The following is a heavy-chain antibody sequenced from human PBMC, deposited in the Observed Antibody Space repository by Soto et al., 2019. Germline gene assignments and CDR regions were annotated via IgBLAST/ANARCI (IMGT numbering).Heavy chain of an antibody. CDR2: IGPESGAT. J-gene: IGHJ4*02. CDR3: GRGRSGQIVVFY. Sequence: GDSVKVSCTASGSTFTGHYIHWVRQAPEQGPEWMGEIGPESGATRYAQKFQGRVTMTRDTSITTVYMELKNLSPDDTAVYYCGRGRSGQIVVFYWGQGTPVTVSS. CDR1: GSTFTGHY. D-gene: IGHD1-26*01. V-gene: IGHV1-2*02.